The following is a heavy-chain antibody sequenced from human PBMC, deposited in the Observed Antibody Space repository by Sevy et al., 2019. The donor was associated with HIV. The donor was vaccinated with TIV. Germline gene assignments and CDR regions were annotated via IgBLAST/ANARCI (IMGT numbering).Heavy chain of an antibody. D-gene: IGHD3-22*01. CDR3: AKEVATTYYYDSSGYYPGDY. CDR2: ISYDGSNK. V-gene: IGHV3-30*18. Sequence: GGSLRLSCAASGFTFSSYGMHWVRQAPGKGLEWVAVISYDGSNKCYADSVKGRFTISRDNSKNTLYLQMNSLRAEDTAVYYCAKEVATTYYYDSSGYYPGDYWGQGTLVTDSS. J-gene: IGHJ4*02. CDR1: GFTFSSYG.